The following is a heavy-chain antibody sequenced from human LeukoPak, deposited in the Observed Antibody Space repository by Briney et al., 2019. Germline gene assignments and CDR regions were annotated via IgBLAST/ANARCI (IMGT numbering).Heavy chain of an antibody. J-gene: IGHJ5*02. Sequence: PSETLSLTCTVSGGSISSGGYYWSWIRQPPGKGLEWIGYIYHSGSTYYNPSLKSRVTISVDRSKNQFSLKLNSMTAADTAVYYCARSRDQDWFDPWGQGTLVTVSS. CDR1: GGSISSGGYY. V-gene: IGHV4-30-2*01. CDR3: ARSRDQDWFDP. D-gene: IGHD3-10*01. CDR2: IYHSGST.